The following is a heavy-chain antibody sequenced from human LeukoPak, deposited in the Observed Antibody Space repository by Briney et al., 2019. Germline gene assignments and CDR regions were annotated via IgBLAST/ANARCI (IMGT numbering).Heavy chain of an antibody. Sequence: ASVKVSCKASGYTFTSYGISRVRQAPGQGLEWVGWISAYNGNTNYAQKLQGRVTMTTDTSTSTAYMELRSLRSDDTAVYYCARDLLTYYYYYMDVWGKGTTVTVSS. J-gene: IGHJ6*03. CDR3: ARDLLTYYYYYMDV. CDR2: ISAYNGNT. V-gene: IGHV1-18*01. CDR1: GYTFTSYG.